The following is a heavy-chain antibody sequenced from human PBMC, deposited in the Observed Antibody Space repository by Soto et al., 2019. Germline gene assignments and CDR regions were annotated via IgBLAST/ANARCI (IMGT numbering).Heavy chain of an antibody. CDR1: GFTFSSYA. CDR2: ISGSGGST. CDR3: AKVSSSWYAGFFDL. J-gene: IGHJ4*02. D-gene: IGHD6-13*01. V-gene: IGHV3-23*01. Sequence: PGGSLRLSCAASGFTFSSYAMSWVRQAPGKGLEWVSAISGSGGSTYYADSVKGRFTISRDNSKNTLYLQMNTLRVEDTAVYYCAKVSSSWYAGFFDLWGQGTLVTVSS.